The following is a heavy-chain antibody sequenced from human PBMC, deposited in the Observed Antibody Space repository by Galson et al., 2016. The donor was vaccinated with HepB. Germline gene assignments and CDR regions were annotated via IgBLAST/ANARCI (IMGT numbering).Heavy chain of an antibody. D-gene: IGHD2/OR15-2a*01. J-gene: IGHJ4*02. CDR3: ARDLDSTTVFDS. CDR1: GYTFTRYG. Sequence: SVKVSCKASGYTFTRYGISWVRQAPGHGLEWMGWISPKSSIINYAQKFQGRVTMTTDSSTNTSYMELRSLKPDDTALYYCARDLDSTTVFDSWGQGTHITASS. V-gene: IGHV1-18*01. CDR2: ISPKSSII.